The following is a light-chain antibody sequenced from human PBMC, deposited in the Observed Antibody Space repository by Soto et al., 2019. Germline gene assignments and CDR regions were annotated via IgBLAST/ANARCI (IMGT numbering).Light chain of an antibody. V-gene: IGLV1-47*02. Sequence: QAVVAQPPSXXXXPGQRLTISCSGGTSNIGSNNVYWYQQLPGAAPKLLIYTNDQRPSGVPERFSGSRSGTSASLAISDLRSEDEGDYFCAAWDDSLRGVMFGGGTKLTVL. CDR2: TND. CDR3: AAWDDSLRGVM. CDR1: TSNIGSNN. J-gene: IGLJ3*02.